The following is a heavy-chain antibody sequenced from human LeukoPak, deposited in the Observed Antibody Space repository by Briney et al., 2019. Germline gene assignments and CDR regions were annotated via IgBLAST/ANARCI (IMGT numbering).Heavy chain of an antibody. J-gene: IGHJ3*02. V-gene: IGHV4-59*01. Sequence: SETLSLTCTVSGGSISSYYWSWIRQPPGKGLGWIGYIYYSGSTNYNPSLKSRVTISVDTSKNQFSLKLSSVTAADTAVYYCARDGAYYAFDIWGQGTMVTVSS. CDR3: ARDGAYYAFDI. CDR2: IYYSGST. D-gene: IGHD1-26*01. CDR1: GGSISSYY.